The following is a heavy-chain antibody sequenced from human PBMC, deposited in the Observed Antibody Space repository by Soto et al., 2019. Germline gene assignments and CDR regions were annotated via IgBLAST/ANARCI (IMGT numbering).Heavy chain of an antibody. CDR3: ARDLWGYCGTDCYPLDV. CDR2: ISSNGGST. CDR1: GFTFSNYA. V-gene: IGHV3-64*01. J-gene: IGHJ6*02. D-gene: IGHD2-21*02. Sequence: GGSLRRSCAVSGFTFSNYAMHWIRQAPGQGLEYVSAISSNGGSTYYANSVKGRFTISRDNSRNTLYLQMGSLRAEDMAVYYCARDLWGYCGTDCYPLDVWGQGTTVTVSS.